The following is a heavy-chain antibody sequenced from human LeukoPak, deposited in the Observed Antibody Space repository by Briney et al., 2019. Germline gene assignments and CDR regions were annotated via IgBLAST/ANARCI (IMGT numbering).Heavy chain of an antibody. Sequence: SGGSLRLSCAASGFTFSTYTMSWVRQTPGKGLEWVSHITATGSGTFYADSVKGRFTVSRDSAKNSLYLQLNSLGDEDTAIYYCARERAGYYFDYWGQGTLVTVSS. CDR2: ITATGSGT. CDR1: GFTFSTYT. V-gene: IGHV3-48*02. CDR3: ARERAGYYFDY. J-gene: IGHJ4*02.